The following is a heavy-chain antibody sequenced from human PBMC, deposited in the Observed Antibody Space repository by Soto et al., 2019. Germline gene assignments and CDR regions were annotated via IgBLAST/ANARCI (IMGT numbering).Heavy chain of an antibody. Sequence: GGSLRLSCAASGFSLSDYAMSWVRQAPGKGLEWVSVICGSDDKTYYADSVKGRFTTSRDRTKNTLYLQMNSLRAEATAVYYCAKSRRNSCYYDVDHWGQGTLVTVSS. V-gene: IGHV3-23*01. CDR3: AKSRRNSCYYDVDH. D-gene: IGHD2-15*01. CDR1: GFSLSDYA. J-gene: IGHJ4*02. CDR2: ICGSDDKT.